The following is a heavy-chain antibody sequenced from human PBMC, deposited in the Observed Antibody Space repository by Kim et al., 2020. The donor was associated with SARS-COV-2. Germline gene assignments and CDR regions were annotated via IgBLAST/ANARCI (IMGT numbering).Heavy chain of an antibody. J-gene: IGHJ6*01. CDR3: GNFNMTVSPRGGCMDV. V-gene: IGHV3-64D*09. CDR1: GFPFNTST. Sequence: GGSLRLSCSASGFPFNTSTIHWVRQAPGKGREYVSAISGDGERTYYGDSVKGKLTIFRDNSKNTLYLQMRSLRTEDTAVDYWGNFNMTVSPRGGCMDVWG. D-gene: IGHD2-21*02. CDR2: ISGDGERT.